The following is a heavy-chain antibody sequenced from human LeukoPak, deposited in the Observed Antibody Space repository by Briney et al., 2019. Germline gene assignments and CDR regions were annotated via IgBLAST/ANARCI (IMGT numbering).Heavy chain of an antibody. CDR2: IYPSGNT. CDR1: GGSISSGSYY. V-gene: IGHV4-61*02. CDR3: VRAKNGYDSGHLDV. Sequence: SQTLSLTCTVSGGSISSGSYYWSWIRQPAGKGPEWIGRIYPSGNTNYNPSLKSRVTISVTTSKNQFSLKLTSVTAADTAIYYCVRAKNGYDSGHLDVWGQGTTVIVSS. D-gene: IGHD5-12*01. J-gene: IGHJ6*02.